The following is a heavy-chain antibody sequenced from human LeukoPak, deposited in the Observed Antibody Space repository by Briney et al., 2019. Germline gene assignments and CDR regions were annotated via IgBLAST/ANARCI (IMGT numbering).Heavy chain of an antibody. D-gene: IGHD3-22*01. J-gene: IGHJ4*02. V-gene: IGHV4-34*01. Sequence: PSETLSFTCAVYGGSFSGYYWSWIRQPPGKGLEWIGEINHSGSTNYNPSLKSRVTISVDTSKNQFSLKLSSVTAADTAVYYCAAYYYDSSSYFDYWGQGTLVTVSS. CDR2: INHSGST. CDR1: GGSFSGYY. CDR3: AAYYYDSSSYFDY.